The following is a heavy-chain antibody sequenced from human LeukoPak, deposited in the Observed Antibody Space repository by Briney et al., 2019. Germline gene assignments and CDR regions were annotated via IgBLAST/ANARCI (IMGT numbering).Heavy chain of an antibody. V-gene: IGHV3-7*01. D-gene: IGHD5-12*01. Sequence: GGSLRLSCAASGFTFSNYWMTRVRQAPGKGLEWVAHINQDGSEEHYMDSVKARFTISRDNAKNSLSLQMNSLRAEDTAVYYCVRDGGVSGYDLLDYWGQGTLVTVSS. CDR3: VRDGGVSGYDLLDY. J-gene: IGHJ4*02. CDR1: GFTFSNYW. CDR2: INQDGSEE.